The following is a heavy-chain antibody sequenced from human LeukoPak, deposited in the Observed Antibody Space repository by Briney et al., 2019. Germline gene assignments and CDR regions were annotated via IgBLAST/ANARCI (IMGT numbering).Heavy chain of an antibody. CDR2: ISGSGGST. CDR1: GFTFSSYA. D-gene: IGHD6-19*01. V-gene: IGHV3-23*01. J-gene: IGHJ4*02. Sequence: PGGSLRLSCAASGFTFSSYAMSWVRQAPGKGLEWVSAISGSGGSTYYADSVKGRFTISRDNSKNTLYLQMNSLRAEDTAVYYCAKGGSRSGWPVGLFDYWGQGTLVTVSS. CDR3: AKGGSRSGWPVGLFDY.